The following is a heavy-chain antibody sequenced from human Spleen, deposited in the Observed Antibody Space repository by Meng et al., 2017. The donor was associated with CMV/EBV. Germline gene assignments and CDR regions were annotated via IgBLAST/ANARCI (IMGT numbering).Heavy chain of an antibody. CDR2: ISSSGSFT. J-gene: IGHJ6*02. D-gene: IGHD2-2*01. CDR3: ARPRDCSSTSCYWNYYYGTDV. V-gene: IGHV3-48*03. CDR1: GFTFSSYE. Sequence: GESLKISCAASGFTFSSYEMNWVRQAPGKGLEWVSYISSSGSFTYYADSVEGRFTISRDNSKNTLYLQMNSLRAEDTAVYYCARPRDCSSTSCYWNYYYGTDVWGQGTTVTVSS.